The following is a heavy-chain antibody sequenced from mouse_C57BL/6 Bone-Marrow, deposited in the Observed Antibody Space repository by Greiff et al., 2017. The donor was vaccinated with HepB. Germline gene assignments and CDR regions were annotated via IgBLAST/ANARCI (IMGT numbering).Heavy chain of an antibody. CDR3: AREEFYYGSSYFDY. Sequence: EVKVEESEGGLVQPGSSMKLSCTASGFTFSDYYMAWVRQVPEKGLEWVANINHDGSSTYYLDSLKSRFILSRDNAKNILYLQMSSLKSEDTATYYCAREEFYYGSSYFDYWGQGTTLTVSS. CDR2: INHDGSST. V-gene: IGHV5-16*01. CDR1: GFTFSDYY. D-gene: IGHD1-1*01. J-gene: IGHJ2*01.